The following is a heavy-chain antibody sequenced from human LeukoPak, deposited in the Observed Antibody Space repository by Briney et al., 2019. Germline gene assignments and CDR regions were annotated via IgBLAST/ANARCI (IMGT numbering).Heavy chain of an antibody. Sequence: ASVKVSCKASGYTFTSYGISWVRQAPGQGLEWMGWINPNSGGTNYAQKFQGRVTMTRDTSISTAYMELSRLRSDDTAVYYCARGGALLWFGELLDYFDYWGQGTLVTVSS. CDR3: ARGGALLWFGELLDYFDY. CDR1: GYTFTSYG. J-gene: IGHJ4*02. CDR2: INPNSGGT. D-gene: IGHD3-10*01. V-gene: IGHV1-2*02.